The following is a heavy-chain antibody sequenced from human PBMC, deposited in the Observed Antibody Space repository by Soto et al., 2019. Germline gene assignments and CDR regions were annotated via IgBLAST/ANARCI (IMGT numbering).Heavy chain of an antibody. CDR2: IYYSGST. D-gene: IGHD2-21*02. V-gene: IGHV4-31*03. Sequence: SETLSLTCTVSGGSISSGGYYWSWIRQHPGKGLEWIGYIYYSGSTYYNPSLKSRVTISVDTSKNQFSLKLSSVTAADTAVYYCARRAVTASNWFDPWGQGTLVTVSS. CDR1: GGSISSGGYY. J-gene: IGHJ5*02. CDR3: ARRAVTASNWFDP.